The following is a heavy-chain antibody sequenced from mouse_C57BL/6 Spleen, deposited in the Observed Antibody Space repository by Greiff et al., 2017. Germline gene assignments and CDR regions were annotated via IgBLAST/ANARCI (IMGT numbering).Heavy chain of an antibody. Sequence: QVQLQQSGAELVKPGASVKISCKASGYAFSSYWMNWVKQRPGKGLEWIGQIYPGDGDTNYNGKFKGKATLTADKSSSTAYMQLSSLTSEDSAVYFCATSYYDGTWYFDVWGTGTTVTVSS. CDR1: GYAFSSYW. D-gene: IGHD1-1*01. CDR3: ATSYYDGTWYFDV. CDR2: IYPGDGDT. V-gene: IGHV1-80*01. J-gene: IGHJ1*03.